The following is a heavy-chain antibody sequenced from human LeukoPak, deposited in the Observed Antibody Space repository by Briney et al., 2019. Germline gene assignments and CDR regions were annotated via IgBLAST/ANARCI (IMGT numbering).Heavy chain of an antibody. D-gene: IGHD1-1*01. Sequence: PGGSLRLSCAASGFTFRSYAMSWVRQAPGKGLEWVSGITGSGDNTFYSDSVKGRFTISRDNSKNTLYLQMNSLRAEDTAVYYCAKGQPYSPWGQGTLVTVSS. J-gene: IGHJ5*02. V-gene: IGHV3-23*01. CDR2: ITGSGDNT. CDR1: GFTFRSYA. CDR3: AKGQPYSP.